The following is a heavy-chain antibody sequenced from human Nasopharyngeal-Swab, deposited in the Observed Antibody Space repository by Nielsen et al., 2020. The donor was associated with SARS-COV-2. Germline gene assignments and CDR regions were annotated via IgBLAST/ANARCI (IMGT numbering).Heavy chain of an antibody. CDR3: ASGVYSGFGYYYYGMDV. D-gene: IGHD5-12*01. J-gene: IGHJ6*02. CDR2: IYYSGST. Sequence: WIRQPPGKGLEWIGYIYYSGSTNYNPSLKSRVTISVDTSKNQFPLKLSSVTAADTAVYYCASGVYSGFGYYYYGMDVWGQGTTVTVSS. V-gene: IGHV4-59*01.